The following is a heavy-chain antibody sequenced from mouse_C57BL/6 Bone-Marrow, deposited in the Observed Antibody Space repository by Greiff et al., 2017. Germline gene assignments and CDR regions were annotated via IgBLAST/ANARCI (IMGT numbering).Heavy chain of an antibody. Sequence: EVKLMESGGGLVQPGGSLSLSCAASGFTFTDYYMSWVRQPPGKALEWLGFIRNKANGYTTEYSASVKGRFTISRDNSQSILYLQMNALRAEDSATYYCARYFDYDGYYYAMDYWGQGTSVTVSS. V-gene: IGHV7-3*01. CDR1: GFTFTDYY. CDR3: ARYFDYDGYYYAMDY. D-gene: IGHD2-4*01. J-gene: IGHJ4*01. CDR2: IRNKANGYTT.